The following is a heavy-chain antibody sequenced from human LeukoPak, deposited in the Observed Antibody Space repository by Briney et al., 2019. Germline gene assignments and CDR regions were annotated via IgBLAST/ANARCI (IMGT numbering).Heavy chain of an antibody. V-gene: IGHV4-34*01. Sequence: SETLSLTCAVYGGSFSGYYWSWIRQPPGKGLEWVGEINHSGSTNYNPSLKSRVAISVDTSKNQFSLKLSSVTAADTAVYYCAVAVWGSYRYTRHQGLAYWGQGTLVTVSS. CDR2: INHSGST. CDR1: GGSFSGYY. D-gene: IGHD3-16*02. J-gene: IGHJ4*02. CDR3: AVAVWGSYRYTRHQGLAY.